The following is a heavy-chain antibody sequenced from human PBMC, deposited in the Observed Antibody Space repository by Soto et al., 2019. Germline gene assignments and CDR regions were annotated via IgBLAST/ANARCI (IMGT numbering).Heavy chain of an antibody. CDR2: ISGSGTST. CDR1: GFTFSTYA. D-gene: IGHD3-16*01. J-gene: IGHJ4*02. CDR3: AKSPTALGAPYYFDC. V-gene: IGHV3-23*01. Sequence: GGSLRLSCAASGFTFSTYAMSWVRQAPETGLEWVSTISGSGTSTYYADSLKGRFTISRDNSKNTLYLQMDSLRAGDTAIYYCAKSPTALGAPYYFDCWGQGTLVTVSS.